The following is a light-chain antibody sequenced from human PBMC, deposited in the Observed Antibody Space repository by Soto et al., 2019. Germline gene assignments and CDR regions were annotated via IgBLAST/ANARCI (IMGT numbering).Light chain of an antibody. CDR3: SSQTARTNV. CDR2: EVN. J-gene: IGLJ1*01. Sequence: QSALTQPASASGSPGQSVTISCTGTSSDVGGYNYVSWYQQHPGKAPKLIIYEVNKRPSGFPNRFAGSKSGNPSSLTIGGHEDEDEAYFCVSSQTARTNVFGTGTKLTVL. V-gene: IGLV2-8*01. CDR1: SSDVGGYNY.